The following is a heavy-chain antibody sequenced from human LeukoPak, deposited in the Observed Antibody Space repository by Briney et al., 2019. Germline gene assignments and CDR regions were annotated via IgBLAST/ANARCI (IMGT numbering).Heavy chain of an antibody. V-gene: IGHV3-30*04. CDR1: GFTFSSYA. J-gene: IGHJ4*02. D-gene: IGHD3-10*01. CDR3: SKDWGEYYYGSGSYYNSDGY. Sequence: GGSLRLSCAASGFTFSSYAMHWVRQAPGRGLEWVAVISNDGYTQYYADSVKGRFTISRDNSKNALFLQMNSLRAEDTAVYYCSKDWGEYYYGSGSYYNSDGYWGQGTLVTVSS. CDR2: ISNDGYTQ.